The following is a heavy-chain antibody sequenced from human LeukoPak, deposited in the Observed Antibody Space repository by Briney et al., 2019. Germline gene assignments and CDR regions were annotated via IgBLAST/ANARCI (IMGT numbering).Heavy chain of an antibody. D-gene: IGHD3-10*01. CDR3: ARGWSAWFGESEDY. CDR2: MNPNSGNT. V-gene: IGHV1-8*01. J-gene: IGHJ4*02. Sequence: ASVKVSCSASGYTFTCYDINWVRQATGQGLEWMGWMNPNSGNTGYAQKFQGRVTMTRNTSISTAYMELSSLRSEDTAVYYCARGWSAWFGESEDYWGQGTLVTVSS. CDR1: GYTFTCYD.